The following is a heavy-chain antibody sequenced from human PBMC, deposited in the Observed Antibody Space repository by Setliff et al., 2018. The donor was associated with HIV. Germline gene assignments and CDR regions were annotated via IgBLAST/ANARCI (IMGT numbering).Heavy chain of an antibody. V-gene: IGHV4-38-2*01. CDR2: IYHSGST. CDR1: GYSISSGYY. CDR3: ARKSMVTTEPLRY. Sequence: SETLSLTCAVSGYSISSGYYWGWIRQPPGKGLEWIGSIYHSGSTYYNPSLKSRVTISVDTSKNQFSLKLSSVTAADTAVYYCARKSMVTTEPLRYWGQGTLVTVSS. D-gene: IGHD4-17*01. J-gene: IGHJ4*02.